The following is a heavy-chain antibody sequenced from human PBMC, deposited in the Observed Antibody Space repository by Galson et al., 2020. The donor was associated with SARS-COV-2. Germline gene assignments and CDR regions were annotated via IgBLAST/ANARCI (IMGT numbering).Heavy chain of an antibody. CDR1: GYSFTSYW. D-gene: IGHD5-18*01. Sequence: GESLKISCKGSGYSFTSYWIGWVRQMPGKGLEWMGIIYPGDSDTRYSPSFQGQVTISADKSISTAYLQWSSLKASDTAMYYCARSGPWGYSYGTFDYWGQGTLVTVSS. V-gene: IGHV5-51*01. CDR2: IYPGDSDT. J-gene: IGHJ4*02. CDR3: ARSGPWGYSYGTFDY.